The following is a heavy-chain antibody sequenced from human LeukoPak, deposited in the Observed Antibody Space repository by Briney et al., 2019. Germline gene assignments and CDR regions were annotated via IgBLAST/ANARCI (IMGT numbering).Heavy chain of an antibody. CDR1: GFTFSSYS. V-gene: IGHV3-48*01. D-gene: IGHD2-2*01. CDR3: AVLTYQLLDYYFDY. CDR2: ISSSGSTI. J-gene: IGHJ4*02. Sequence: HPGGTLRLSCAASGFTFSSYSMNWVRQAPGKGLEWVSYISSSGSTIYYADSVKGRFTISRDNAKNSLYLQMNSLRAEDTAVYYCAVLTYQLLDYYFDYWGQGTLVTVSS.